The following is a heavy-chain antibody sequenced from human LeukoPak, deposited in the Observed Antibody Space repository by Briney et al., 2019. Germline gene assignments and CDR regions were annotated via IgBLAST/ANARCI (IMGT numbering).Heavy chain of an antibody. V-gene: IGHV3-23*01. Sequence: GGSLRLSCAASGFMFSNYAMSWVRQAPGRGLEWVSSLSGSSGTAYYAESVKGRFAISRDNSKNTLYLQMNSLRAEDTAVYYCAGHEGYHYDSSGGEFDIWGQGTQVTVSS. CDR1: GFMFSNYA. CDR3: AGHEGYHYDSSGGEFDI. CDR2: LSGSSGTA. J-gene: IGHJ4*02. D-gene: IGHD3-22*01.